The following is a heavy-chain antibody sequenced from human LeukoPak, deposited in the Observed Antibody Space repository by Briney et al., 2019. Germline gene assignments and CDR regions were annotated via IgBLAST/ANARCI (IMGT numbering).Heavy chain of an antibody. D-gene: IGHD3-22*01. CDR1: GNSISSGDNY. V-gene: IGHV4-61*02. J-gene: IGHJ4*02. CDR2: IHTSGST. Sequence: PSQTPSLTCTVSGNSISSGDNYWSWIRQPAGKGLEWIGRIHTSGSTNYNPSLKSRVTMSVDTSKNQFSLKLSPVTAADTAVYYCASDVYCYDSSGRYYFDYWGQGTLVTVS. CDR3: ASDVYCYDSSGRYYFDY.